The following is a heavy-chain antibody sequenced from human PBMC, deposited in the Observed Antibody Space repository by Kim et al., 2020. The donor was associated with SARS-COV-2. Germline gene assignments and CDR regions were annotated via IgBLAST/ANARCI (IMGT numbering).Heavy chain of an antibody. Sequence: YADPVKGRFTISRANSKNTLYLQMNSLRAEDTAVYYCARDYYYDSSGSGYWGQGTLVTVSS. D-gene: IGHD3-22*01. J-gene: IGHJ4*02. V-gene: IGHV3-66*01. CDR3: ARDYYYDSSGSGY.